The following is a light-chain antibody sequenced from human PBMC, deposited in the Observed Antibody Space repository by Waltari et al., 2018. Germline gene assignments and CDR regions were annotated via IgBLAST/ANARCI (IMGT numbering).Light chain of an antibody. J-gene: IGKJ1*01. Sequence: IVLTQSQLSMPVTPGEPACIPCRSSQSLLHSNGYNYLDWYLQKPGQSPQLLIYLGSNRASGVPDRFSGSGSGTDFTLKISRVEAEDVGVYYCMQALQTPPTFGQGTKVEIK. CDR1: QSLLHSNGYNY. CDR2: LGS. V-gene: IGKV2-28*01. CDR3: MQALQTPPT.